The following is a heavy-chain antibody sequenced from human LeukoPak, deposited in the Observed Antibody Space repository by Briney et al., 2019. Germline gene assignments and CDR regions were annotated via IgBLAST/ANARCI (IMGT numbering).Heavy chain of an antibody. CDR2: IIPILGIA. V-gene: IGHV1-69*04. J-gene: IGHJ6*02. CDR1: GGTFSSYA. Sequence: SVKVSCKASGGTFSSYAISWVRQAPGQGLEWMGRIIPILGIANYAQKFQGRVTITADKSTSTAYMQLSSLRSDDTAVYYCARAVATILESPGMDVWGQGTTVTVSS. D-gene: IGHD5-12*01. CDR3: ARAVATILESPGMDV.